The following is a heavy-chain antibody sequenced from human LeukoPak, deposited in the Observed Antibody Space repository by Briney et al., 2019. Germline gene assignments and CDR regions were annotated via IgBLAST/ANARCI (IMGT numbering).Heavy chain of an antibody. J-gene: IGHJ4*02. Sequence: GGSLRLTCAASGFTFSNYGMHWVRQAPGKGLEWVAVIWYDGSNKYYADSVKGRFTISRDNSENTLFLQMNSLRAEDTAVYYCARDKEKTLDYWGQGTLVTVSS. V-gene: IGHV3-33*01. CDR2: IWYDGSNK. CDR1: GFTFSNYG. CDR3: ARDKEKTLDY.